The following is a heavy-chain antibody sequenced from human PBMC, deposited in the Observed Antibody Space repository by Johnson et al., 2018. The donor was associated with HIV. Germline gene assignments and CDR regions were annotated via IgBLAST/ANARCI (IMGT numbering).Heavy chain of an antibody. J-gene: IGHJ3*02. V-gene: IGHV3-30*03. CDR2: ISHDGSNR. Sequence: VQLVESGGGVVQPGRSLRLSCAASGFTFSNYAMHWVRQAPGKGLEWVALISHDGSNRYYADSVKGRFIISRDKSKNTLYLQMNSLRSEDTAVYFCALSGGAAAYDAFEIWGQGTMVTVSS. CDR1: GFTFSNYA. CDR3: ALSGGAAAYDAFEI. D-gene: IGHD6-13*01.